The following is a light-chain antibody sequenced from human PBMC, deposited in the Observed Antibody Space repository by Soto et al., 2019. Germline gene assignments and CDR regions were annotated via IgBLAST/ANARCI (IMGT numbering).Light chain of an antibody. J-gene: IGLJ1*01. Sequence: QSVLTQPPSVSGAPGQRVTISCTGTSSNIGSGDDVHWYQQLPGTAPKLLISGNGNRPSGVPDRFSASESGTSASLPITGRQAVDDDDYYFLSYDRTTSAYVFGTGTKVTVL. CDR1: SSNIGSGDD. V-gene: IGLV1-40*01. CDR2: GNG. CDR3: LSYDRTTSAYV.